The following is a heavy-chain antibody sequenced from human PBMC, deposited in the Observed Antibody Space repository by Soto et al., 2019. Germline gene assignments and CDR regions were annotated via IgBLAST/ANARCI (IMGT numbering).Heavy chain of an antibody. J-gene: IGHJ4*02. CDR3: AKGPYSGSSYYFDY. Sequence: GGSLRLSCAASGFTFSSYGMHWVRQAPGKGLEWVAVISYDGSNKYYADSVKGRFTISRDNSKNTLYLQMNSLRAEDTAVYYCAKGPYSGSSYYFDYWGQGTLVTVSS. CDR1: GFTFSSYG. CDR2: ISYDGSNK. D-gene: IGHD1-26*01. V-gene: IGHV3-30*18.